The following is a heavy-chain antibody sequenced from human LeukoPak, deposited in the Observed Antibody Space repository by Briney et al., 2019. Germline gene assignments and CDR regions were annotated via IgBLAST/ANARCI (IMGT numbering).Heavy chain of an antibody. CDR3: ARSVEGYCSGGSCYSYYYYMDV. D-gene: IGHD2-15*01. CDR1: GYSISSSNW. Sequence: PSETLSLTCAVSGYSISSSNWWGWIRQPPGKGLEWIGYIYYSGTIYYNPSLKSRVTISVDTSKNQFSLKLSSVTAADTAVYYCARSVEGYCSGGSCYSYYYYMDVWGKGTTVTVSS. J-gene: IGHJ6*03. CDR2: IYYSGTI. V-gene: IGHV4-28*05.